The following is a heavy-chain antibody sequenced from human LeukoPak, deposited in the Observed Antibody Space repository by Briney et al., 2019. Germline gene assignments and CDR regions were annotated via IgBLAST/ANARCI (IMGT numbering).Heavy chain of an antibody. CDR1: GYTFTGYY. CDR3: ARDPGAQIYAGTLANDY. Sequence: ASVRLSCKASGYTFTGYYMHWMRQAPGQRLEWMGWINPNSGGTNYAQKFQGRVTMTRDTSISTAYMELSRLRSDDTAVYYCARDPGAQIYAGTLANDYWGQGTLVTVSS. V-gene: IGHV1-2*02. J-gene: IGHJ4*02. D-gene: IGHD6-13*01. CDR2: INPNSGGT.